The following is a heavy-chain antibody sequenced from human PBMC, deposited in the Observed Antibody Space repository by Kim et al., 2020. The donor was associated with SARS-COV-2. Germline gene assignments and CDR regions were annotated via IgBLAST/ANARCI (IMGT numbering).Heavy chain of an antibody. CDR2: INSDGSST. J-gene: IGHJ6*02. CDR3: ARDEVQVWSRDYYYGMDV. D-gene: IGHD5-18*01. Sequence: GGSLRLSCAASGFTFSSYWMHWVRQAPGKGLVWVSRINSDGSSTSYADSVKGRFTISRDNAKNTLYLQMNSLRAEDTAVYYCARDEVQVWSRDYYYGMDVWSQGTTVTVSS. V-gene: IGHV3-74*01. CDR1: GFTFSSYW.